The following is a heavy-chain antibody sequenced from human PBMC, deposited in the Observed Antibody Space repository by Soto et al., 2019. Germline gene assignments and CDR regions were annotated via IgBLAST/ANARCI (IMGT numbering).Heavy chain of an antibody. D-gene: IGHD6-13*01. Sequence: QVQLVESGGGVVQPGRSLRLSCAASGFTVSSYDMHWVRQAPGKGLEWVAVISYAGSNKYYADSVKGRFTVSRDNSKNTLYLQMNSLSAEDTALYYRASANGSWYVRSSGGNLDYWGKGTLVTVSS. CDR3: ASANGSWYVRSSGGNLDY. CDR1: GFTVSSYD. J-gene: IGHJ4*02. V-gene: IGHV3-30-3*01. CDR2: ISYAGSNK.